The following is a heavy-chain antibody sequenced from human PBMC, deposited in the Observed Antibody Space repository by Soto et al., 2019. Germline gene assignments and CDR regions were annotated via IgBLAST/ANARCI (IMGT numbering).Heavy chain of an antibody. Sequence: QVQLVQSGAEVKKPGASVTVSCSSSGATSTDYYMHWVRQAPGQGLEWMGWINPNSGVTKYAQKFQGWVTMTRDTSIRTVYMQLSRLRSDDTAVYYCARESGGATATLDYYYFYMDVWGTGTTVTVSS. J-gene: IGHJ6*03. D-gene: IGHD5-12*01. V-gene: IGHV1-2*04. CDR2: INPNSGVT. CDR1: GATSTDYY. CDR3: ARESGGATATLDYYYFYMDV.